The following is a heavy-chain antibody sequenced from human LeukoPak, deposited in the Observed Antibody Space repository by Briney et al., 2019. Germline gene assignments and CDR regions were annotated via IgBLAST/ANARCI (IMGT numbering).Heavy chain of an antibody. J-gene: IGHJ2*01. D-gene: IGHD6-6*01. CDR3: ARALAARPLWYFDL. CDR1: GGTFSSYA. Sequence: ASVKVSCKASGGTFSSYAISWVRQAPGQGLEWMGGIIPIFGTANYAQKFQGRVTITADESTSTAYIELSSLRSEDTAVYYCARALAARPLWYFDLWGRGTLVTVSS. V-gene: IGHV1-69*13. CDR2: IIPIFGTA.